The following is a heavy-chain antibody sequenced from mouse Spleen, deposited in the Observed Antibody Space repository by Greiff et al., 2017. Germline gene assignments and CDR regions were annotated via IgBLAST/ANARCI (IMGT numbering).Heavy chain of an antibody. J-gene: IGHJ3*01. V-gene: IGHV10-1*01. CDR3: VRQDHYGNSY. CDR1: GFSFNTYA. Sequence: EVKLVESGGGLVQPKGSLKLSCAASGFSFNTYAMNWVRQAPGKGLEWVARIRSKSNNYATYYADSVKDRFTISRDDSESMLYLQMNNLKTEDTAMYYCVRQDHYGNSYLGQGTLVTVSA. D-gene: IGHD2-1*01. CDR2: IRSKSNNYAT.